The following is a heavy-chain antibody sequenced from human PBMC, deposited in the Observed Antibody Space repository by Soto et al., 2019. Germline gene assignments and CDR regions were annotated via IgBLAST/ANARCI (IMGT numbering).Heavy chain of an antibody. J-gene: IGHJ6*02. Sequence: GGSLRLSCAASGFTFSSYAMSWVRQAPGKGLEWVSAISGSGGSTYYVDSVKGRFTISRDNSKNTLYLQMNSLRAEDTDVYYCAKIRWNYVSESNGMDVWGQGTTVTVSS. D-gene: IGHD1-7*01. V-gene: IGHV3-23*01. CDR3: AKIRWNYVSESNGMDV. CDR1: GFTFSSYA. CDR2: ISGSGGST.